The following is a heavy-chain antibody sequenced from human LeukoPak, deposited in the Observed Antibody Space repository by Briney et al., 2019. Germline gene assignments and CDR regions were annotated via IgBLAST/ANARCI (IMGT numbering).Heavy chain of an antibody. CDR3: ARIGYSSSSFDY. CDR1: GFRFTNYW. J-gene: IGHJ4*02. Sequence: GGSLRLSCAASGFRFTNYWLSWVRQAPGKGLEGVANRKQDGSEKDYVDSMKGRFTISRDNAKNSVYLQVNSLRAEDTAVYYCARIGYSSSSFDYWGQGTLVTVSS. CDR2: RKQDGSEK. V-gene: IGHV3-7*01. D-gene: IGHD6-13*01.